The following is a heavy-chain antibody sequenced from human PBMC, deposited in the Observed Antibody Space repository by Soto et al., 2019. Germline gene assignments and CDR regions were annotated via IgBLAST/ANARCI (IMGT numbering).Heavy chain of an antibody. Sequence: QVQVVQSGTEVKKPGASVKVSCKASGYMLTDYYMHWVRQSPGRGLEWMGWINPDTGGTMYDQKFQGRVTKTRDTAINTAYMELSRLQSDDTAMYYWARKVATLNFDHWGQGTLVTVSS. CDR1: GYMLTDYY. CDR2: INPDTGGT. V-gene: IGHV1-2*02. CDR3: ARKVATLNFDH. D-gene: IGHD5-12*01. J-gene: IGHJ4*02.